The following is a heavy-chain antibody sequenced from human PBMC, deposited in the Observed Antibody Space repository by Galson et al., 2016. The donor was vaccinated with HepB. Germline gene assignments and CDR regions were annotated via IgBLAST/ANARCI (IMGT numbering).Heavy chain of an antibody. CDR2: IGGSGGDT. J-gene: IGHJ4*02. Sequence: SLRLSCAASGFTFSTYSMTWVRQAPGKGLEWVSGIGGSGGDTYYAASVKGRFTISRDNSKNTLYLQMKSLRAEDTAVYYCAKTFCSAGCCYYTDYWGQGTLVTVST. CDR1: GFTFSTYS. V-gene: IGHV3-23*01. D-gene: IGHD2-15*01. CDR3: AKTFCSAGCCYYTDY.